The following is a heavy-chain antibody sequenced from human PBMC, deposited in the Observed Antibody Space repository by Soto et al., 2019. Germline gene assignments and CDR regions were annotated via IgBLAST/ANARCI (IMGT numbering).Heavy chain of an antibody. CDR1: GFSFSTYA. CDR2: ISAGGGNT. CDR3: AKHAVSQLVSWFDP. J-gene: IGHJ5*02. Sequence: EVQLLESGGGLVQPGGSLRLSCAASGFSFSTYALSWVRQAPGKGLEWVSGISAGGGNTYYADSVRGRFTISRDNSKDTLYLQITSLRAEDTAFYYCAKHAVSQLVSWFDPWGQGTLVTVSS. V-gene: IGHV3-23*01. D-gene: IGHD1-1*01.